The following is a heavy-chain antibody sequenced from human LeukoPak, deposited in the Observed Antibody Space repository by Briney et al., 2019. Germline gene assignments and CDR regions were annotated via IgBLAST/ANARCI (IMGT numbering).Heavy chain of an antibody. CDR2: IIPMVGTP. J-gene: IGHJ4*02. Sequence: SVKVSCKASGYTFTGYYMHWVRQAPGQGLEWMGQIIPMVGTPNYAQKFQDRVTITADESTTTAYLELSSLRSEDTAVYYCAREKSTMYFDYWGQGTLVTVSS. D-gene: IGHD5-24*01. CDR3: AREKSTMYFDY. CDR1: GYTFTGYY. V-gene: IGHV1-69*13.